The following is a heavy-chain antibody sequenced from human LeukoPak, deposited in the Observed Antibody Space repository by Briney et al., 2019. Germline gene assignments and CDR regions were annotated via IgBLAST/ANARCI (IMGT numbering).Heavy chain of an antibody. CDR3: ARIRRDSYGHDAFDI. CDR2: ISYSGSI. CDR1: GGSISNYY. Sequence: PSETLSLTCSVSGGSISNYYWTWIRLPPEKGLEWVGYISYSGSINYNPSLESRVTMSVDTSKKQFSLRLTSVTAADTAVYYCARIRRDSYGHDAFDIWGQGTLVSVS. D-gene: IGHD5-18*01. J-gene: IGHJ3*02. V-gene: IGHV4-59*01.